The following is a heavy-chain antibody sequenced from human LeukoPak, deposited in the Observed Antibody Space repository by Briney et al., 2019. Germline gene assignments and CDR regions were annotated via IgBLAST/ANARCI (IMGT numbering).Heavy chain of an antibody. Sequence: ASVKVSCKASGYTFTNYAINWVRQAPGQGLEWMRWIDTNTGNPTYAQGFTGRFVFSLDTSVSTAYLQISSLKAEDTAVYYCARERRQWLVQWGQGTLVTVSS. D-gene: IGHD6-19*01. CDR2: IDTNTGNP. CDR1: GYTFTNYA. V-gene: IGHV7-4-1*02. J-gene: IGHJ4*02. CDR3: ARERRQWLVQ.